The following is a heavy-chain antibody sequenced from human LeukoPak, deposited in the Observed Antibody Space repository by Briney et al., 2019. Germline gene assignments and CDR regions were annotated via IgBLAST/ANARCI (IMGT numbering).Heavy chain of an antibody. CDR1: GGSISSGGYY. CDR2: IYYSGST. D-gene: IGHD3-22*01. J-gene: IGHJ3*01. CDR3: ARAAYYYDSSGYPLGFGVPDL. Sequence: PSQTLSLTCTVSGGSISSGGYYWSWIRQHPGKGLEWIGYIYYSGSTNYNPSLKSRVTISVDTSKNQFSLKLSSVTAADTAVYYCARAAYYYDSSGYPLGFGVPDLWGQGTMVTVSS. V-gene: IGHV4-61*08.